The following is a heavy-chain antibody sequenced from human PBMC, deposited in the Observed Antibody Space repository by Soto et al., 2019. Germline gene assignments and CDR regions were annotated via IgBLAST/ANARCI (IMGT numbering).Heavy chain of an antibody. Sequence: SETLSLTCAVYGGSFSGYYWSWIRQTPGKGLEWIGEINHGGSANYSPALKSRVTISVDTSKKQSSLKLSSVTAADTAVYYCARRYCSGGYCSSTFDFWGQGTLVTVSS. J-gene: IGHJ4*02. CDR1: GGSFSGYY. V-gene: IGHV4-34*01. CDR3: ARRYCSGGYCSSTFDF. CDR2: INHGGSA. D-gene: IGHD2-15*01.